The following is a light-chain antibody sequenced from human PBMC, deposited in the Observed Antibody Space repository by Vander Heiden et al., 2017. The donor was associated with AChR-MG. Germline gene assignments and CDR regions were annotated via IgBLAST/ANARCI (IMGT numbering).Light chain of an antibody. CDR3: SSYTSSSTYVV. CDR2: DVS. CDR1: SSDVGGYSY. V-gene: IGLV2-14*01. J-gene: IGLJ2*01. Sequence: QSALTQPAPVSGSPGQSITIPCTGTSSDVGGYSYVSWYQQHPGKAPKLMIYDVSKRPSGVSNRFSGSKSGNTASLTISGLQAEDEADYYCSSYTSSSTYVVFGGGTKLTVL.